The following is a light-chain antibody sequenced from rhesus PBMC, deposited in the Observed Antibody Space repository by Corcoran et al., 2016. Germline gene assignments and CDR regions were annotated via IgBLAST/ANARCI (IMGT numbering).Light chain of an antibody. V-gene: IGKV1-22*01. CDR2: KAS. J-gene: IGKJ1*01. CDR1: QSISSW. CDR3: QQYSSSPWT. Sequence: DIQMTQSPSSLSASVGDTVTITCRASQSISSWLAWYQQKPGKAPKLLIYKASSLQSGVTSRFSGSGSGTDFTLTISSLQSDDFATYYCQQYSSSPWTFGQGTKVEIK.